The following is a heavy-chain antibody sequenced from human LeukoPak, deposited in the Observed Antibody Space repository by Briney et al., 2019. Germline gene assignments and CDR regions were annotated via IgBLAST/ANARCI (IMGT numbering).Heavy chain of an antibody. CDR3: AKDTGGQFLEAAF. D-gene: IGHD3-3*01. V-gene: IGHV3-33*06. CDR2: IWFDGSVK. J-gene: IGHJ4*02. Sequence: VGSLRLSPAPSGFTLNTYGTRAVPEAPRQRQERVSAIWFDGSVKHYSDAVKRRFTISRDNPLNTLYLQMNSLGVEDTAIYYCAKDTGGQFLEAAFWGEGTMVAVPS. CDR1: GFTLNTYG.